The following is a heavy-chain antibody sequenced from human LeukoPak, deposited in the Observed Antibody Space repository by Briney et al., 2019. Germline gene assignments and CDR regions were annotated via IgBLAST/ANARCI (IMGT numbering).Heavy chain of an antibody. J-gene: IGHJ4*02. D-gene: IGHD2-15*01. V-gene: IGHV3-74*01. Sequence: GGSLRLSCAASRFTFSSYWMHWVRQAPGKGLVWVSRINSDGSSTSYADSVKGRFTISRDNAKNTLYLQMNSLRAEDTAVYYCARGGSGYCSAGSCYPIDYWGQGTLVTVSS. CDR1: RFTFSSYW. CDR2: INSDGSST. CDR3: ARGGSGYCSAGSCYPIDY.